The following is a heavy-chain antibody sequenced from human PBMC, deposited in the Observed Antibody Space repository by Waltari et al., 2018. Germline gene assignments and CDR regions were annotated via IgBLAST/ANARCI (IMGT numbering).Heavy chain of an antibody. D-gene: IGHD3-3*01. CDR2: INHSGST. CDR3: ARGPPYYDFWSGYRFDP. Sequence: QVQLQQWGAGLLKPSETLSLTCAVYGGSFSGYYWSWIRQPPGKGLEWIGEINHSGSTNYNPSLKSRGTISVDTSKNQFSLKLSSVTAADTAVYYCARGPPYYDFWSGYRFDPWGQGTLVTVSS. V-gene: IGHV4-34*01. J-gene: IGHJ5*02. CDR1: GGSFSGYY.